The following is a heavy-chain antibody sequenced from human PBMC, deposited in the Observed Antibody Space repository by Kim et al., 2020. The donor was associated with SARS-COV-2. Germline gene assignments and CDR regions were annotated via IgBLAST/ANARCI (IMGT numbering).Heavy chain of an antibody. J-gene: IGHJ6*02. CDR2: ISTGGTNI. CDR1: GFTFSGYE. CDR3: ARDRHYFYDYGMNV. Sequence: GGSLRLSCGASGFTFSGYEFNWVRQAPGKGLEWISYISTGGTNIYYADHLKGRFTISRDNSKNSVYLQMSGLRAEDTAVYYCARDRHYFYDYGMNVSGQGTTFTASS. V-gene: IGHV3-48*03.